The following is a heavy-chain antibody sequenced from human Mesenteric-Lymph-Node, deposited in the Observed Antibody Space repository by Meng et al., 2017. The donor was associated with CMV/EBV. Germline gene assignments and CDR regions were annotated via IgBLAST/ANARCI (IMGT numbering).Heavy chain of an antibody. Sequence: GESLKISCAASGFTFNNYAMTWVRQAPGKGLEWVSVIYSGGSTYYADSVKGRFTISRDNSKNTLYLQMNSLRAEDTAVYYCAREATAGYSRYYFDYWGQGTLVTVSS. CDR1: GFTFNNYA. V-gene: IGHV3-66*02. J-gene: IGHJ4*02. CDR3: AREATAGYSRYYFDY. D-gene: IGHD6-13*01. CDR2: IYSGGST.